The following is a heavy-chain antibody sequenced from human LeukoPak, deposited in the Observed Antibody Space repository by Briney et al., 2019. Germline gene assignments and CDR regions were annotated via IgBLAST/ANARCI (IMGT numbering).Heavy chain of an antibody. Sequence: GGSLRLSCAASGFTFSRYAMSWVRQAPGKGLEWVSGISGSGGSTYYADSVMGRFTISRDNSKNPLYLQMNSLRGEDTAVYYCARDNPLSYYYDYWGQGTLVTVSS. D-gene: IGHD3-22*01. V-gene: IGHV3-23*01. J-gene: IGHJ4*02. CDR3: ARDNPLSYYYDY. CDR2: ISGSGGST. CDR1: GFTFSRYA.